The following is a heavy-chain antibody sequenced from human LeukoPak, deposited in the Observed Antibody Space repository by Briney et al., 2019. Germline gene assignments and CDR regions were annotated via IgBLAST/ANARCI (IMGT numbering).Heavy chain of an antibody. Sequence: ASVKVSCKASGYTFTSYYIHLVRQAPGQGFEWMAIINPSDGSTTNSQKLQGRVTMTTDTSTSTAYMELRSLRSDDTAVYYCARDRIITIFGVVILSNWFDPWGQGTLVTVSS. D-gene: IGHD3-3*01. CDR1: GYTFTSYY. CDR3: ARDRIITIFGVVILSNWFDP. CDR2: INPSDGST. J-gene: IGHJ5*02. V-gene: IGHV1-46*01.